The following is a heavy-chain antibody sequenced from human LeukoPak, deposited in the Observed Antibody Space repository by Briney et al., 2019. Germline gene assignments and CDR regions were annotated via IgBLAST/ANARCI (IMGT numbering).Heavy chain of an antibody. CDR3: ARDGDSSGSFDY. CDR1: GFTFSSYG. D-gene: IGHD3-22*01. CDR2: IWYDGSNK. Sequence: PRRSLRLSCAASGFTFSSYGMHWVRQAPGKGLEWVAVIWYDGSNKYYADSVKGRFTISRDNSKNTLYLQMNSLRAEDTAVYYCARDGDSSGSFDYWGQGTLVTVSS. V-gene: IGHV3-33*01. J-gene: IGHJ4*02.